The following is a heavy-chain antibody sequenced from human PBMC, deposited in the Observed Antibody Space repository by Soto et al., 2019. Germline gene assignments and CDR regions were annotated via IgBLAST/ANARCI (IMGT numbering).Heavy chain of an antibody. J-gene: IGHJ4*02. D-gene: IGHD3-22*01. CDR3: ARSPRRVDGKWFLDY. CDR2: ILHTGHT. CDR1: GDSFTSSNW. V-gene: IGHV4-4*02. Sequence: SETLSLTCAVSGDSFTSSNWWTWVRQPPGKGLEWIGDILHTGHTDYSPSLKSRVTISVDTSNRQFSLSLTSVTAADTAVHYCARSPRRVDGKWFLDYWGQGTLVTVSS.